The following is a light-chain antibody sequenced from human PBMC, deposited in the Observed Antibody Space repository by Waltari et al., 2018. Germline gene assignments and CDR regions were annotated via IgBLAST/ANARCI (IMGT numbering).Light chain of an antibody. Sequence: EIVMTQSPATLSVSPGERATLSCRASQNISTHLVWSQHNPGQAPRLLIYAASTRATVTPARFSGDGSGTEFTLTISSLQSEDFALYYCQQYNTWPSFGPGTKVDIK. CDR2: AAS. CDR3: QQYNTWPS. CDR1: QNISTH. V-gene: IGKV3-15*01. J-gene: IGKJ3*01.